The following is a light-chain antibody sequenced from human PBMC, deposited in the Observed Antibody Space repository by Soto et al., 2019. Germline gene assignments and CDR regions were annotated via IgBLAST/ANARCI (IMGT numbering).Light chain of an antibody. CDR2: GAS. CDR1: QSVSSN. V-gene: IGKV3-15*01. J-gene: IGKJ1*01. CDR3: QQYFDWRT. Sequence: EIVMTQSPATLSVSPGDRVTLSCRASQSVSSNLAWYQQKPGQPPRLLIYGASTRATGIPDTFSGSGSGTEFTLTISSLQSEDFAVYYCQQYFDWRTFGQGTKVDIK.